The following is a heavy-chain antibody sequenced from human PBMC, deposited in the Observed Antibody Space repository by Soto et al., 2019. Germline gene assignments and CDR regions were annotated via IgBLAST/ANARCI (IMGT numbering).Heavy chain of an antibody. CDR1: GVSTSNHY. J-gene: IGHJ4*02. Sequence: QVQLHESGPGLLKPSETLSLTCSVSGVSTSNHYWTWIRQPPGQGPECIGCIYYRGTTNYNASFNGRVTISVATSKNQLSLRLTSVTTADTAVYYCARGGGSPYHDHEFDYWGQGILVTVSS. CDR3: ARGGGSPYHDHEFDY. V-gene: IGHV4-59*11. D-gene: IGHD2-2*01. CDR2: IYYRGTT.